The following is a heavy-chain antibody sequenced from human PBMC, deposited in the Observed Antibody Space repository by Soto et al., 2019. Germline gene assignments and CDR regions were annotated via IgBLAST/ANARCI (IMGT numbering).Heavy chain of an antibody. V-gene: IGHV1-2*04. Sequence: KASGYTVTVYVVPLVLKTPGQGLEWMGWINPNSGGTNYAQKFQGWVTMTRDTSISTAYMELSRLRSDDTAVYYCARDRGDITMVRGVIRAIDYYYYYMDVWGKGTTVTV. J-gene: IGHJ6*03. CDR2: INPNSGGT. CDR1: GYTVTVYV. CDR3: ARDRGDITMVRGVIRAIDYYYYYMDV. D-gene: IGHD3-10*01.